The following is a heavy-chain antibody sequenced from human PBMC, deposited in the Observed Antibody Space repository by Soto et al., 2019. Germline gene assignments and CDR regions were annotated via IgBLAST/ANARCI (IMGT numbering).Heavy chain of an antibody. CDR1: GGSFSGYC. CDR2: INHSGST. J-gene: IGHJ6*03. Sequence: TLSLTCAVYGGSFSGYCWSWSRQPPGKGLERIGEINHSGSTNYNPSLKSRVTISVDTSKNQFSLKLSSVTAADTAVYYCARARAVDYYYYMDVWGKGTTVTVSS. CDR3: ARARAVDYYYYMDV. V-gene: IGHV4-34*01.